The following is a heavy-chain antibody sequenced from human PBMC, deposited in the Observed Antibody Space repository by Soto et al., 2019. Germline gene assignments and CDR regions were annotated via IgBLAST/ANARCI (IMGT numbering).Heavy chain of an antibody. V-gene: IGHV3-23*01. D-gene: IGHD3-10*01. CDR2: ISDSGGAT. Sequence: GGSLRLFCAASGFTFNNYAMSWVRQAPGKGLEWVSTISDSGGATYYADSVRGRFTTSRDNSKNTLFLQMNSLRAEDTAIYYCAKGGSGRSDYYYGMDVWGQGTTVTVSS. J-gene: IGHJ6*02. CDR1: GFTFNNYA. CDR3: AKGGSGRSDYYYGMDV.